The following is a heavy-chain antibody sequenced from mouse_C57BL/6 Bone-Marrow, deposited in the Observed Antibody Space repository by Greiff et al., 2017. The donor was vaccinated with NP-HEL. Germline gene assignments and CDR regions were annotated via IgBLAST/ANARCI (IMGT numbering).Heavy chain of an antibody. CDR2: IDPSDSYT. CDR3: AREEVRDYFDY. D-gene: IGHD2-2*01. J-gene: IGHJ2*01. CDR1: GYTFTSYW. Sequence: VQLQQPGAELVMPGASVKLSCKASGYTFTSYWLHWVKQRPGQGLEWIGEIDPSDSYTNYNQKFKGKSTLTVDKSSSTAYMQLSSLTSEYSAVYYCAREEVRDYFDYWGQGTTLTVSS. V-gene: IGHV1-69*01.